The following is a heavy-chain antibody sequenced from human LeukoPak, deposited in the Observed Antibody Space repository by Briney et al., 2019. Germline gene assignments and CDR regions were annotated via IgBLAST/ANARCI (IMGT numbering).Heavy chain of an antibody. CDR3: ARVFRYDYVWGSYRYCFDY. CDR2: ISSSSSYT. D-gene: IGHD3-16*02. V-gene: IGHV3-11*05. J-gene: IGHJ4*02. CDR1: GFTFSDYY. Sequence: PGGSLRLSCAASGFTFSDYYMSCIRQAPGKGLEWVSYISSSSSYTNYADSVKGRFTISRDNAKNSLYLQMNSLRAEDTAVYYCARVFRYDYVWGSYRYCFDYWGQGTLVTVSS.